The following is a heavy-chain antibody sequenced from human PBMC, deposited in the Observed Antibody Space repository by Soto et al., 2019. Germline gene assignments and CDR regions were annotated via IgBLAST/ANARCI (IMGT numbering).Heavy chain of an antibody. D-gene: IGHD2-15*01. CDR3: ARTTYCSGGSCYSHVDY. CDR1: GGSISSGGYY. Sequence: PSETLSLTCTVSGGSISSGGYYWSWIRQHPGKGLEWIGYIYYSGSTYYNPSLKSRVTISVDTSKNQSSLKLSSVTAADTAVYYCARTTYCSGGSCYSHVDYWGQGTLVPSPQ. J-gene: IGHJ4*02. CDR2: IYYSGST. V-gene: IGHV4-31*03.